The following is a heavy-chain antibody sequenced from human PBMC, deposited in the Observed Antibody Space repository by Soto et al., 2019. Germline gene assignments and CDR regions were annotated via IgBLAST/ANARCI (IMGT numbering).Heavy chain of an antibody. V-gene: IGHV5-51*01. CDR3: ARHKTRMTAAGTHYYYGMDV. CDR1: GYSFTSYW. J-gene: IGHJ6*02. CDR2: IYPGDSDT. D-gene: IGHD6-13*01. Sequence: PGESLKISCKGSGYSFTSYWIGWVRQMPGKGLEWMGIIYPGDSDTRYSPSFQGQVTISADKSISTAYLQWSSLKASDTAMYYCARHKTRMTAAGTHYYYGMDVCGQGTTVTVSS.